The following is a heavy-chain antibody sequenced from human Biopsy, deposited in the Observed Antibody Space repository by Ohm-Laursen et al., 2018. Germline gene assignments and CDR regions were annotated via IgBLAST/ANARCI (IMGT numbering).Heavy chain of an antibody. CDR1: GFSFADYY. V-gene: IGHV3-74*03. CDR3: AKDLHNYGMDV. CDR2: INKDGSTL. Sequence: GSLRLSCAANGFSFADYYMSWIRQAPGKGLVWVATINKDGSTLQYVDSVRGRFTISRDNAKNTLHLQMNSLRADDTAIYYCAKDLHNYGMDVWGQGTTVTVSS. J-gene: IGHJ6*02.